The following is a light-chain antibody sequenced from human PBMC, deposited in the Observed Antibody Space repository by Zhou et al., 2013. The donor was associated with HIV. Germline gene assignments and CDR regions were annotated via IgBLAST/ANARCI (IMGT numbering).Light chain of an antibody. CDR1: QSIVHW. V-gene: IGKV1-5*01. Sequence: DIQMTQSPSTLSASVGDTVTITCRASQSIVHWLAWYQQKPGKAPKRLIYSASSLQSGVPSRFSGSGSGTEFTLTISSLQLEDFATYYCPQHNSLPQTFGQGTKVEIK. J-gene: IGKJ1*01. CDR2: SAS. CDR3: PQHNSLPQT.